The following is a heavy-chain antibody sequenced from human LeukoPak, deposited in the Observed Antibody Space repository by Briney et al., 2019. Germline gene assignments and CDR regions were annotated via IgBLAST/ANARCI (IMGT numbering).Heavy chain of an antibody. CDR1: GFTFSSYW. CDR2: IKQDGSEK. Sequence: GGSLRLSCAASGFTFSSYWMSWVRQAPGKGLEWVANIKQDGSEKYYVDSVKGRLTISRDNAKNSLYLQMNSLRAEDTAVYYCARGGLTSYYGSGSYSVYYYYYMDVWGKGTTVTVSS. CDR3: ARGGLTSYYGSGSYSVYYYYYMDV. V-gene: IGHV3-7*01. J-gene: IGHJ6*03. D-gene: IGHD3-10*01.